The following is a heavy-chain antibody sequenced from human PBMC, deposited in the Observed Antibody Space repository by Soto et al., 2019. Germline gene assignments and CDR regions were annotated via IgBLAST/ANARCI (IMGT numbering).Heavy chain of an antibody. J-gene: IGHJ3*02. CDR3: AREVAGGNSEPEAFDI. CDR1: GFTVSSNY. CDR2: IYSGGST. D-gene: IGHD2-21*02. Sequence: EVQLVESGGGLIQPGGSLRLSCAASGFTVSSNYMSWVRQAPGKGLEWVSVIYSGGSTYYADSVKGRFTISRDNSKNTLYLQMNSLRAEDTAVYYCAREVAGGNSEPEAFDIWGQGTMVTVSS. V-gene: IGHV3-53*01.